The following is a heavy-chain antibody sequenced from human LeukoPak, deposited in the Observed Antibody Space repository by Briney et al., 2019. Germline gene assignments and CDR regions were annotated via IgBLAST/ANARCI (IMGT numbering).Heavy chain of an antibody. D-gene: IGHD3-22*01. J-gene: IGHJ4*02. CDR3: ARVVGRSSGSSAPGY. Sequence: ASVKVSCKASGYTFTSYGISWVRQAPGQRLEWMGWINAGNGNTKYSQKFQGGVTITRDTSASTAYMELSSLRSEDTAVYYCARVVGRSSGSSAPGYWGQGTLVTVSS. CDR1: GYTFTSYG. V-gene: IGHV1-3*01. CDR2: INAGNGNT.